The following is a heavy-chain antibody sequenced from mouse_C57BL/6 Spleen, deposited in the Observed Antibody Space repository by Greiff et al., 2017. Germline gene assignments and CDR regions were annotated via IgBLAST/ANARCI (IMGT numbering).Heavy chain of an antibody. CDR3: ARAYGYDGAWFAY. D-gene: IGHD2-2*01. CDR1: GYTFTDYY. Sequence: VQLQQSGPELVKPGASVKISCKASGYTFTDYYMNWVKQSHGKSLEWIGDINPNNGGTSYNQKFKGKATLTVAKSSSTAYMELRSLTSEDSAVYYCARAYGYDGAWFAYWGQGTLVTVSA. J-gene: IGHJ3*01. CDR2: INPNNGGT. V-gene: IGHV1-26*01.